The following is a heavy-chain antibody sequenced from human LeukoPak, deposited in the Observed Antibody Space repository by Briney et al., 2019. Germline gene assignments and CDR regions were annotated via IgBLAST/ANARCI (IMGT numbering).Heavy chain of an antibody. CDR1: GYTFTSYY. Sequence: ASVKVSCKASGYTFTSYYMHWVRQAPGQGLEWMGIINPSGGSTSYAQKFQGRVTMTRDMSTSTVYMELSSLRSEDTAVYYCASGRLGYCSGGSCPFDYWGQGTLVTVSS. CDR3: ASGRLGYCSGGSCPFDY. D-gene: IGHD2-15*01. J-gene: IGHJ4*02. V-gene: IGHV1-46*01. CDR2: INPSGGST.